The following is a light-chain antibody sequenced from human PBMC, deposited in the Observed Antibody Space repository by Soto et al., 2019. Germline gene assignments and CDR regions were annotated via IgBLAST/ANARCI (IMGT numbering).Light chain of an antibody. CDR2: GNS. CDR3: QSYDSSLSGLYVV. Sequence: QSVLTQPPSVSGAPGQRVTISCTGSSSNIGAGYDVHWYQQLPGTAPKLLIYGNSNRPSGVPDRFSGSKSGTSASLAITGHQAEDEADYYCQSYDSSLSGLYVVFGGGTKLTVL. J-gene: IGLJ2*01. V-gene: IGLV1-40*01. CDR1: SSNIGAGYD.